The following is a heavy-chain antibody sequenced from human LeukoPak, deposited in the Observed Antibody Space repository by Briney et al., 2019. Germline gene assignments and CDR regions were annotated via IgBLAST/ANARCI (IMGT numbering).Heavy chain of an antibody. V-gene: IGHV4-39*07. CDR1: GGSLSSSSYY. J-gene: IGHJ4*02. CDR2: IYYSGST. CDR3: ASLYSSSSEGDY. D-gene: IGHD6-6*01. Sequence: SETLSLTCTVSGGSLSSSSYYWGWIRQPPGKGLEWIGSIYYSGSTYYNPSLKSRVTISVDTSKNQFSLKLSSVTAADTAVYYCASLYSSSSEGDYWGQGTLVTVSS.